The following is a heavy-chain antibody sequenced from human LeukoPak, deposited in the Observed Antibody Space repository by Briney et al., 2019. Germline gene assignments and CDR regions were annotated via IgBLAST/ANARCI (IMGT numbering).Heavy chain of an antibody. J-gene: IGHJ4*02. CDR1: GGSINSSNW. CDR2: MYLSGTT. CDR3: AGLVGRYSSGLYYYYFDY. Sequence: SETLSLTCAVSGGSINSSNWWSWVRQPPGKGLEWIGEMYLSGTTHSNPSVKSRVTISIDKSKNQFFLNLSSVTAADTAVYYCAGLVGRYSSGLYYYYFDYWGQGTLVTVSS. D-gene: IGHD3-22*01. V-gene: IGHV4-4*02.